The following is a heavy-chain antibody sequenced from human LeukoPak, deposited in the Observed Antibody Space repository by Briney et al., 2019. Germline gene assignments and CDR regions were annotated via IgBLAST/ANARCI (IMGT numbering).Heavy chain of an antibody. V-gene: IGHV3-23*01. CDR3: AKQSYARSLGE. J-gene: IGHJ4*02. CDR2: LSGSGGST. D-gene: IGHD2-8*01. Sequence: GGSLRLSCVVSGITLSNYGMSWVRQAPGKGLEWVAGLSGSGGSTHYADSVKGRFTISRDNSKNTLYLQMSSLRVEDTAVYYCAKQSYARSLGEGGPGTLVSVSS. CDR1: GITLSNYG.